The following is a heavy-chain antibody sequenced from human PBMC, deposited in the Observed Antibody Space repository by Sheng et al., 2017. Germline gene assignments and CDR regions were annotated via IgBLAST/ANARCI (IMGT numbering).Heavy chain of an antibody. J-gene: IGHJ3*02. CDR2: INSGGNYK. Sequence: EVQLVGVWGRLGTAWRVPETLLCSLWIHLQWLSNELGPPGSREGLEWILHINSGGNYKYYADSVQGRFTISRDNAKNSLYLQMNSLRAEDTAVYYCARENDAFDIWGQGTSGRPSPQ. V-gene: IGHV3-48*03. CDR1: IHLQWLS. CDR3: ARENDAFDI.